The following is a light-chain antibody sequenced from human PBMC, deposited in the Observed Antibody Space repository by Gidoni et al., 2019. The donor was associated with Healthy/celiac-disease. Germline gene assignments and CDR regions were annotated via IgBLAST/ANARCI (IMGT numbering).Light chain of an antibody. CDR1: NIGSKS. Sequence: SYVLTQPPSASVAPGKTARITCGGNNIGSKSVHWYQQKPGQAPVLVVYDDSDRPSGIPARFSGSNSGNTATLPISRVEAGDEADYYCQVWDSSSDHYVFGTGTKVTVL. CDR3: QVWDSSSDHYV. J-gene: IGLJ1*01. CDR2: DDS. V-gene: IGLV3-21*03.